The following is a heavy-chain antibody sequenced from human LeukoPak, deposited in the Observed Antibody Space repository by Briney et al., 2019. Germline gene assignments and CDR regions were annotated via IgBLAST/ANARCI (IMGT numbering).Heavy chain of an antibody. V-gene: IGHV3-23*01. Sequence: GGSLRLSCAASGFTFSSYAMSWVRQAPGKGLEWVSLILGDTTTTYADSVKGRFTISRDNSKNTLYLQMNRLRADDTAVYYCVRDKGVGPTERFDSWGQGTLVTVSS. CDR2: ILGDTTT. CDR1: GFTFSSYA. J-gene: IGHJ4*02. D-gene: IGHD1-26*01. CDR3: VRDKGVGPTERFDS.